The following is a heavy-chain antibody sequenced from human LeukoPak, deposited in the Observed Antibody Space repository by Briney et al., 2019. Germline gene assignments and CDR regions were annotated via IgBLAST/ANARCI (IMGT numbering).Heavy chain of an antibody. Sequence: GGSLRLSCAASGFTFSNYEMNWVRQAPGKGLKWVSYIISSGSTIYYALSLKGRFTISRDNAKNSLYLQMNSLRAEDTAVYYCARGRYCSGGSCYFDYWGQGTLVTVSS. V-gene: IGHV3-48*03. D-gene: IGHD2-15*01. CDR1: GFTFSNYE. CDR2: IISSGSTI. J-gene: IGHJ4*02. CDR3: ARGRYCSGGSCYFDY.